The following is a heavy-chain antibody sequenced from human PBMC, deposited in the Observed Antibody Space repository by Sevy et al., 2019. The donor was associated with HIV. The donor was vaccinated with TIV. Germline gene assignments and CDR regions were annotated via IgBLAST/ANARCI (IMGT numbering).Heavy chain of an antibody. CDR2: IRSKAYGGTT. Sequence: GGSLRLSCTASGFTFGDYAMSWFRQAPGKGLEWVGFIRSKAYGGTTEYAASVKGRFTISRDDSKSIAYLKMNSLKTEDTAVYYCTSSIRVFNDYWGQGTLVTVSS. V-gene: IGHV3-49*03. CDR3: TSSIRVFNDY. D-gene: IGHD2-21*01. CDR1: GFTFGDYA. J-gene: IGHJ4*02.